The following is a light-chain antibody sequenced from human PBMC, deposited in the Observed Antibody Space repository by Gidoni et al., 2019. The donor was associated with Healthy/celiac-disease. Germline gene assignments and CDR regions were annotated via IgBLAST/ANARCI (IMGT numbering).Light chain of an antibody. CDR3: QERSNWPRVT. CDR1: QSVSSY. Sequence: EIVLTQSPAPLSFPPGERATLSCRASQSVSSYLAWYQLKPGQAPRLLIYDAPNRATVIPARFSGGGSGTGFTLTVSSLEPGDFAVYYCQERSNWPRVTFGPGTKVEIK. J-gene: IGKJ3*01. V-gene: IGKV3-11*01. CDR2: DAP.